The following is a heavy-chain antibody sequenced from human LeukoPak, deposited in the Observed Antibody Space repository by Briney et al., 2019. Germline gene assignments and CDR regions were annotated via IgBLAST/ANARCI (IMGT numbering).Heavy chain of an antibody. Sequence: SETLSLTCTVSGGSISSHYWTWIRQPPGKGLEWIGYIHHSGSTNYNPSLKSRVTISLDTSKSQFSLKMPSVTAADTAVYYCAREGSRWVDFEFWGQGTLVTVSS. CDR3: AREGSRWVDFEF. CDR1: GGSISSHY. J-gene: IGHJ4*02. CDR2: IHHSGST. V-gene: IGHV4-59*11. D-gene: IGHD1-26*01.